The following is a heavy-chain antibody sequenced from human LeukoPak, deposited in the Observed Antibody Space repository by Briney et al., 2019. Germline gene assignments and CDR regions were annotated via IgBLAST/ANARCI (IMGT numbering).Heavy chain of an antibody. CDR2: IRFDGSKR. CDR3: ARGGYDILTGLANWFDP. D-gene: IGHD3-9*01. Sequence: GRSLRLSCAASGFTFSTYGMHWVRQAPGKGLEWVALIRFDGSKRYYGDSVKGRFTISRDNSKNTLYLQMNSLRAEDTAVYYCARGGYDILTGLANWFDPWGQGTLVTVSS. J-gene: IGHJ5*02. CDR1: GFTFSTYG. V-gene: IGHV3-33*01.